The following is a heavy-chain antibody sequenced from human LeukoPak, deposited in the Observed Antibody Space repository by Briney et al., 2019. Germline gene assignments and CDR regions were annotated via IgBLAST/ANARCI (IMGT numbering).Heavy chain of an antibody. CDR2: ISYDGSNK. V-gene: IGHV3-30*18. Sequence: GRSLRLSCAASGFTFSSYGMHWVRQAPGKGLEWVAVISYDGSNKYYADSVKGQFTISRDNSKDTLYLQMNSLRAEDTAVYYCAKDSGYGYFDYWGQGTLVTVSS. J-gene: IGHJ4*02. CDR1: GFTFSSYG. D-gene: IGHD5-12*01. CDR3: AKDSGYGYFDY.